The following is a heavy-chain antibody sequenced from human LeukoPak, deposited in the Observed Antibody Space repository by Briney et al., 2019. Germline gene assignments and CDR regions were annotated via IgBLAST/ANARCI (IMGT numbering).Heavy chain of an antibody. D-gene: IGHD4-17*01. V-gene: IGHV4-59*01. CDR3: ARGGPPTVTRFDY. Sequence: SETLSLTCTVSGGPIRSYYWSWIRQPPGKGLEWIGYIYYSGSTNYNPSLKSRVTISVDTSKNQFSLKLSSVTAADTAVYYCARGGPPTVTRFDYWGQGTLVTVSS. J-gene: IGHJ4*02. CDR1: GGPIRSYY. CDR2: IYYSGST.